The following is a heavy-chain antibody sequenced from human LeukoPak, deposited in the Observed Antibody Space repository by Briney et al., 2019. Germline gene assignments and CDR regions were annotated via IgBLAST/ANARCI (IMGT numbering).Heavy chain of an antibody. V-gene: IGHV1-69*05. CDR2: IIPIFGTA. J-gene: IGHJ2*01. Sequence: GASVKVSCKASGGTFSSYAISWVRQAPGHGLEWMGGIIPIFGTANYAQKFQGRVTITTDESTSTAYMELSSLRSEDTAVYYCARDHYYDSSGYYKPRYWYFDLWGRGALVTVSS. CDR3: ARDHYYDSSGYYKPRYWYFDL. CDR1: GGTFSSYA. D-gene: IGHD3-22*01.